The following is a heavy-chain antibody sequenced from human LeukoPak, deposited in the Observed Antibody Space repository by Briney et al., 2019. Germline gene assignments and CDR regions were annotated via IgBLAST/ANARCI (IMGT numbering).Heavy chain of an antibody. CDR3: ARGDGPGWFGELSGWFDP. Sequence: GGSLRLSCTAPGFTFSSYAIHWVRQAPGKGLEWVSYISSSGSTIYYADSVKGRFTISRDNAKNSLYLQMNSLRAEDTAVYYCARGDGPGWFGELSGWFDPWGQGTLVTVSS. J-gene: IGHJ5*02. D-gene: IGHD3-10*01. V-gene: IGHV3-48*03. CDR1: GFTFSSYA. CDR2: ISSSGSTI.